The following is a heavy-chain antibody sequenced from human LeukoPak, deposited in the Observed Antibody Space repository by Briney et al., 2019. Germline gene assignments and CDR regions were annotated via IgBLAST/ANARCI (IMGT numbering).Heavy chain of an antibody. J-gene: IGHJ5*02. CDR1: GYTFTSYY. D-gene: IGHD1-1*01. CDR3: ARAGFNWNDVWGWFDP. CDR2: INAGNGNT. Sequence: ASVKVSCKASGYTFTSYYMHWVRQAPGQRLEWMGWINAGNGNTKYSQKFQGRVTITRDTSASTAYMELSSLRSEDTAVYYCARAGFNWNDVWGWFDPWGQGTLVTVSS. V-gene: IGHV1-3*01.